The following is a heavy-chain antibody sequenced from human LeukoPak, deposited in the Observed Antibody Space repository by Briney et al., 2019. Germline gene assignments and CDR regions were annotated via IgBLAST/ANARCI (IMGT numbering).Heavy chain of an antibody. V-gene: IGHV3-30*02. Sequence: DSVKGRFTISRGNSKNTLYLQMNSLRAEDTAVYYCAKEGYCSSTSCDYFDYWGQGTLVTVSS. J-gene: IGHJ4*02. D-gene: IGHD2-2*01. CDR3: AKEGYCSSTSCDYFDY.